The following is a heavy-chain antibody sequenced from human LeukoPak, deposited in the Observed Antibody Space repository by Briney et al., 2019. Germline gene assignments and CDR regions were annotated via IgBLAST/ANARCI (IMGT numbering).Heavy chain of an antibody. Sequence: GGTLRLSCAASGFTFSSYGMSWVRQAPGKGLEWVSGITGSGGSTYYADSVKGRFTISRDNSKNTLYLQMNSLRAEDTAVYYCAKAANWGSFDYWGQGTLVTVSS. V-gene: IGHV3-23*01. CDR2: ITGSGGST. CDR3: AKAANWGSFDY. D-gene: IGHD7-27*01. J-gene: IGHJ4*02. CDR1: GFTFSSYG.